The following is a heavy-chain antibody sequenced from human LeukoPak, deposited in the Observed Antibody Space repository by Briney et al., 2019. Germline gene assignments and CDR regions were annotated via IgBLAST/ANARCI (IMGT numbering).Heavy chain of an antibody. CDR3: ARFEAYYDILTGYSPFDY. CDR1: GYTFTSYG. D-gene: IGHD3-9*01. J-gene: IGHJ4*02. Sequence: ASVKVSCQDSGYTFTSYGISWVRQAPAQALEWMGWISAYNGNTNYAQKLQGRVTMTTDTSTRTAYMELRSLRSDDTAGYYCARFEAYYDILTGYSPFDYWGQGTLVTVSS. CDR2: ISAYNGNT. V-gene: IGHV1-18*01.